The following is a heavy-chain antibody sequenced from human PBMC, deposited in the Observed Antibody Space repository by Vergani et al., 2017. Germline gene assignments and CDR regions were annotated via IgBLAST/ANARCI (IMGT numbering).Heavy chain of an antibody. CDR1: GFTFSSYS. CDR3: ARYYYVSSGYSVDY. D-gene: IGHD3-22*01. Sequence: EVQLVDSGGGLVQPGGSLRLSCAASGFTFSSYSMNWVRQAPGKGLEWVSYISSSISTRYYADSVKGRFTISRDNAKNSLYLQMNSLRAEDTAVYYCARYYYVSSGYSVDYWGQGTLVTVSS. CDR2: ISSSISTR. J-gene: IGHJ4*02. V-gene: IGHV3-48*01.